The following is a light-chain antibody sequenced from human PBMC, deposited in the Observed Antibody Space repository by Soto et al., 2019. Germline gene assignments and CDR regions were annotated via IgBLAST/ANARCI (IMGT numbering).Light chain of an antibody. CDR2: AAS. CDR3: QQHSSYPPT. Sequence: DIQMTQSPSSLSASVGDRVTITCRAGQGIRNDLDWYQQKAGKAPKRLIYAASTLQSGVPSRFSGRASGTEFPLTISILQPEDVATYYRQQHSSYPPTFGPGTKVEIK. V-gene: IGKV1-17*01. CDR1: QGIRND. J-gene: IGKJ1*01.